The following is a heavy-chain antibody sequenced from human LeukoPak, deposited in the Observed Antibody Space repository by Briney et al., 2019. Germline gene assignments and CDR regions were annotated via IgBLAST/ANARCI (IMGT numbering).Heavy chain of an antibody. J-gene: IGHJ6*02. CDR3: ARDLSSSSWSYYYGMDV. V-gene: IGHV3-30-3*01. Sequence: GGSLRLSCAASVFTFSRYAMYWVRQAPGKGLEWVAVISYDGSDKDYPDSVKGRLTISRDNSKNTLYLQMNSLRAEDTAVYYCARDLSSSSWSYYYGMDVWGQGTTVTVSS. CDR1: VFTFSRYA. D-gene: IGHD6-13*01. CDR2: ISYDGSDK.